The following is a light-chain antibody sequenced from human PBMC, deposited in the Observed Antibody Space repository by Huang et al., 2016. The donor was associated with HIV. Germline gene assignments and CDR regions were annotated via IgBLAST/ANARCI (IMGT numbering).Light chain of an antibody. Sequence: DIEMTQSPDSLAVSLGERATINCKSSQNVLYSSNNKNYLAWYQQKPGQPPKLLIYWASTRESGVSDRFSGSGSGTDFTRTISSLQAEDVAVYYCQQYYSRGYTFGQGTKLEIK. J-gene: IGKJ2*01. CDR1: QNVLYSSNNKNY. V-gene: IGKV4-1*01. CDR2: WAS. CDR3: QQYYSRGYT.